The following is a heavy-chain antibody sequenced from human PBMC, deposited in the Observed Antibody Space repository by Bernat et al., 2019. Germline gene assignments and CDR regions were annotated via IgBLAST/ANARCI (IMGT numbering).Heavy chain of an antibody. CDR1: GFTFSSYS. CDR2: ISSSSSYI. D-gene: IGHD2-2*01. Sequence: EVQLVESGGGLVKPGGSLRLSCAASGFTFSSYSMNWVRQAPGKGLEWVSSISSSSSYIYYADSVKGRFTISRDNAKNSLYLQMNSLRAEDTAVYYCASGLRHQLLRRSNWFDPWGQGTLVTVSS. CDR3: ASGLRHQLLRRSNWFDP. V-gene: IGHV3-21*01. J-gene: IGHJ5*02.